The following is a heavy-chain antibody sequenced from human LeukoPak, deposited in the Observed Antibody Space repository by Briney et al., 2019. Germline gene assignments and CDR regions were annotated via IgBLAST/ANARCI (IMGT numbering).Heavy chain of an antibody. D-gene: IGHD3-9*01. CDR2: IYTTGST. CDR3: ARDPNYDRAFDI. CDR1: GGSINSGSYY. V-gene: IGHV4-61*09. Sequence: SETLSLTCTVSGGSINSGSYYWNWIRQSAGKGLEWIGHIYTTGSTNCNPSLKSRVAISLDTSKNQFSLKLSSVTAADTAVYYCARDPNYDRAFDIWGQGTTVTVSS. J-gene: IGHJ3*02.